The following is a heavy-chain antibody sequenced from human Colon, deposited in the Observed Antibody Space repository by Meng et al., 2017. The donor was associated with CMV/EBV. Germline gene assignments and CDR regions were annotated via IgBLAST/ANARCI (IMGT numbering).Heavy chain of an antibody. V-gene: IGHV3-53*01. J-gene: IGHJ6*02. D-gene: IGHD1-7*01. CDR3: ARDLWDWNYLYYYYYYGMDV. CDR2: IYSGGST. CDR1: GFTVSSNY. Sequence: GESLKISCAASGFTVSSNYMSWVRQAPGKGLEWVSVIYSGGSTYYADSVKGRFTISRDTSKNTVYLRMNSLRAEDTAVYYCARDLWDWNYLYYYYYYGMDVWGQGTTVTVSS.